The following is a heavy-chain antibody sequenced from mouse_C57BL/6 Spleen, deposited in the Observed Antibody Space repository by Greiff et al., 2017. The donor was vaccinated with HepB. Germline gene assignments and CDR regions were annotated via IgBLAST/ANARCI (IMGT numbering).Heavy chain of an antibody. Sequence: EVKLQESGGGLVKPGGSLKLSCAASGFTFSDYGMHWVRQAPEKGLEWVAYISSGSSTIYYADTVKGRFTISRDNAKNTLFLQMTSLRSEDTAMYYCARKAYYGSSYGYFDVWGTGTTVTVSS. J-gene: IGHJ1*03. V-gene: IGHV5-17*01. CDR1: GFTFSDYG. CDR2: ISSGSSTI. D-gene: IGHD1-1*01. CDR3: ARKAYYGSSYGYFDV.